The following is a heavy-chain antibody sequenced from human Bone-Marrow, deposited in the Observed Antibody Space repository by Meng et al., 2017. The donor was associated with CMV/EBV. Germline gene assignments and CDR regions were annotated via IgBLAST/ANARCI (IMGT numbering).Heavy chain of an antibody. CDR3: TILNYDSSGYLDY. D-gene: IGHD3-22*01. CDR2: IRSKANSYAT. V-gene: IGHV3-73*02. Sequence: GDSGGGLVQRGGSLNLSCAASGFTFSGSAMLWVRQASGKGLEWVGRIRSKANSYATAYAASVKGRFTISRDDSKNTAYLQMNSLKTEDTAVYYCTILNYDSSGYLDYWGQGTLVTVSS. CDR1: GFTFSGSA. J-gene: IGHJ4*02.